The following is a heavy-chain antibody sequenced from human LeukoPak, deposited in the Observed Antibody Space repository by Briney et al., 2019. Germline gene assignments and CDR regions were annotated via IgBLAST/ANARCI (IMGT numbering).Heavy chain of an antibody. CDR3: ARDLTGTTFFYFDY. J-gene: IGHJ4*02. V-gene: IGHV3-30-3*01. Sequence: PGGSLRLSCAASGFTFSSYAMHWVRQAPGKELEWVAVISYDGSNKYYADSVKGRFTISRDNSKNTLYLQMNSLRAEDTAVYYCARDLTGTTFFYFDYWGQGTLVTVSS. D-gene: IGHD1-1*01. CDR2: ISYDGSNK. CDR1: GFTFSSYA.